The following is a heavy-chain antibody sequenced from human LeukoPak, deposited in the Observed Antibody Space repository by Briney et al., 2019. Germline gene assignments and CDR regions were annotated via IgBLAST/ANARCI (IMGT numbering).Heavy chain of an antibody. CDR3: ARDLNSGMTDY. Sequence: SVKVSCKTSEDIFSSYTISWVRQAPGQGLQWMGRIIPIIRQTKYSQKFQGRVTITADKSTSTVYMDLSGLTSDDTALYFCARDLNSGMTDYWGQGTLVTVSS. CDR1: EDIFSSYT. J-gene: IGHJ4*02. CDR2: IIPIIRQT. V-gene: IGHV1-69*08. D-gene: IGHD1-26*01.